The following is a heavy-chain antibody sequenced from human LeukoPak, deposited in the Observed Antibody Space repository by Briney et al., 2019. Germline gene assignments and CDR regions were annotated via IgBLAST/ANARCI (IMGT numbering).Heavy chain of an antibody. Sequence: SETLSLTCTVSGGFISSFYYTWIRQPPGKGLEGIVYIDSCEITNYNACLNSRVTISLDTSQNQFSLKFNSVTTADTAGYYFATVASGWYPDYWGQGALVTVAS. D-gene: IGHD6-19*01. CDR2: IDSCEIT. CDR1: GGFISSFY. CDR3: ATVASGWYPDY. J-gene: IGHJ4*02. V-gene: IGHV4-59*03.